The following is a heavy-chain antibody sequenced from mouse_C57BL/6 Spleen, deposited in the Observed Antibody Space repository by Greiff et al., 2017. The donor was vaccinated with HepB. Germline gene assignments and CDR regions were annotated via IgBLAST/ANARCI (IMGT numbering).Heavy chain of an antibody. CDR1: GYTFTTYW. CDR2: FHPYNDDT. CDR3: EREEDYYREFAY. Sequence: QVQLQQSGAELVKPGASVKMSCKASGYTFTTYWIDWMKQNPGKGLEWIGNFHPYNDDTKYNEKFKGKATLTVEKTSSTGYLELSRLTSDDSAVYCCEREEDYYREFAYWGQGTLVTVSA. J-gene: IGHJ3*01. D-gene: IGHD1-1*01. V-gene: IGHV1-47*01.